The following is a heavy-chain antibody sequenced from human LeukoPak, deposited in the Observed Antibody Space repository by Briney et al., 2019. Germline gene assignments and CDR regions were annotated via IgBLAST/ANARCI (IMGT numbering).Heavy chain of an antibody. CDR1: GYTFTGYY. D-gene: IGHD3-10*01. V-gene: IGHV1-2*06. CDR2: INPNTGGT. Sequence: ASVKVSCKASGYTFTGYYIHWVRQAPGQGLEWMGRINPNTGGTHYAQMFQGRVTMTRDTSISTAYMGLSRLTSDDMAVYYCAREPMVRDFNWFDPWGQGTLVTVSP. J-gene: IGHJ5*02. CDR3: AREPMVRDFNWFDP.